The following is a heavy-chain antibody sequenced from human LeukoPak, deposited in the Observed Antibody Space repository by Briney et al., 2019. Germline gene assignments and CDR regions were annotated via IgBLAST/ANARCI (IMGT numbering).Heavy chain of an antibody. V-gene: IGHV4-59*01. D-gene: IGHD4-23*01. J-gene: IGHJ4*02. CDR1: GGSISIYY. Sequence: SETLSLTCTVSGGSISIYYWTWIRQPPGKGLEWIGYIYYSGSTNYNPSLKSRVIISIDTSKNQFSLKLSSVTAADTAVYYCARESGGNGFPVDYWGQGTLVSVSS. CDR2: IYYSGST. CDR3: ARESGGNGFPVDY.